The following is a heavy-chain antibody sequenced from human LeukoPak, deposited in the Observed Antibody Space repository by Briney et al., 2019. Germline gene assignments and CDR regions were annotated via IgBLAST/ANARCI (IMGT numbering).Heavy chain of an antibody. Sequence: SETLSLTCTVSGGSISTSNYYWGWIRQPPGKGLEWIGEIYHSGSTNYNPSLKSRVTISVDKSKNQFSLKLSSVTAADTAVYYCARDQWRNWFDPWGQGTLVTVSS. D-gene: IGHD6-19*01. V-gene: IGHV4-39*07. J-gene: IGHJ5*02. CDR3: ARDQWRNWFDP. CDR1: GGSISTSNYY. CDR2: IYHSGST.